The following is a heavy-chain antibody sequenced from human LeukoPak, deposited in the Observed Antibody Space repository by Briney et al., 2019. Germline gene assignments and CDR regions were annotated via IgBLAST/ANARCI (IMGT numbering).Heavy chain of an antibody. V-gene: IGHV4-4*07. D-gene: IGHD5-18*01. CDR2: IYTSGST. CDR1: GGSISSYY. J-gene: IGHJ4*02. Sequence: SETLSLTRTVSGGSISSYYWSWIRQPAGKGLEWIGRIYTSGSTNYNPSLKSRLTMSVDTSKHQFSLKLSSVTAADTAVYYCARPRSYGVFDYWGQGTLVTVSS. CDR3: ARPRSYGVFDY.